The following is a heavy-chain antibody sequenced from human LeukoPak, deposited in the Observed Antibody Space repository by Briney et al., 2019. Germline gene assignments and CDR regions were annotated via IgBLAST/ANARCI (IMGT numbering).Heavy chain of an antibody. CDR1: GGSISSYY. V-gene: IGHV4-59*01. Sequence: SETLSLTCTVSGGSISSYYWSWIRQPPGKGLEWIGYIYYSGSTNYNPSLKSRVTISVDTSKNQFSLKLSSVTAADTAVYHCARVGAYGSGSYYNEVVDYWGQGTLVTVSS. J-gene: IGHJ4*02. D-gene: IGHD3-10*01. CDR3: ARVGAYGSGSYYNEVVDY. CDR2: IYYSGST.